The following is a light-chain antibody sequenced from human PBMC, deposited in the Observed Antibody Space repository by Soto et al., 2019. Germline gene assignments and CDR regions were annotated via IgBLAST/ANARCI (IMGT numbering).Light chain of an antibody. CDR1: QSVSNY. CDR2: DAS. CDR3: QQRSNWPPVT. Sequence: EIVLTQSPATLSLSPGERATLSCRASQSVSNYLAWYQQKPGQAPRLLIYDASNRASGIPARFSGSGSGTDCTLTSSSLDPEDFAVYYCQQRSNWPPVTFGGGTKVEIK. J-gene: IGKJ4*01. V-gene: IGKV3-11*01.